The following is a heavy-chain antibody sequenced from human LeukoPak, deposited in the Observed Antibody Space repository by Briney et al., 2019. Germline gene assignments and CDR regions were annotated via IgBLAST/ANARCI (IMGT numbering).Heavy chain of an antibody. V-gene: IGHV4-34*01. J-gene: IGHJ4*02. CDR1: GGSFSGYY. CDR3: ARPYGSGSYYWAFDY. Sequence: SETLSLTCAVYGGSFSGYYWSWIRQPPGKGLEWIGSIYYSGSTYYNPSLKSRVTISVDTSKNQFSLKLSSVTAADTAVYYCARPYGSGSYYWAFDYWGQGTLVTVSS. D-gene: IGHD3-10*01. CDR2: IYYSGST.